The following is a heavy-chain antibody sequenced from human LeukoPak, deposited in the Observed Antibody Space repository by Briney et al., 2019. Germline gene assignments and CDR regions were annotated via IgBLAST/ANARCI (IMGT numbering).Heavy chain of an antibody. CDR2: IWYDGSNK. V-gene: IGHV3-33*01. CDR3: ARDQGQWLAQYCFDS. J-gene: IGHJ4*02. D-gene: IGHD6-19*01. Sequence: PGRSLRLSCSASGFTFTIYGMHWARQAPGKGLEWVEGIWYDGSNKKYGDSVKGRFTISRDNSENTLYLQMNSLKVEDTAVYYCARDQGQWLAQYCFDSWGQGTLVSVSS. CDR1: GFTFTIYG.